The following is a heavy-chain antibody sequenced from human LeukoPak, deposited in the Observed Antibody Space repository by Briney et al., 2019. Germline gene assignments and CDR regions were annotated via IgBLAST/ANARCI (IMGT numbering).Heavy chain of an antibody. Sequence: SETLSLTCTVSGGSISSYYWSWIRQPPGKGLEWIGYIYYSGSTNYNPSLKSRVTISVDTSKNQFSLKLSSVTAADTAVYYCASKEYDYYDSSGYSYYFDYWGQGTLVTVSS. J-gene: IGHJ4*02. CDR1: GGSISSYY. D-gene: IGHD3-22*01. CDR3: ASKEYDYYDSSGYSYYFDY. V-gene: IGHV4-59*08. CDR2: IYYSGST.